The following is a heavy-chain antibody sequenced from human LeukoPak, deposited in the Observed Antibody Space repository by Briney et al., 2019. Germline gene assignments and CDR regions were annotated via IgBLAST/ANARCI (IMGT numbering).Heavy chain of an antibody. D-gene: IGHD2-15*01. CDR2: IKQDGSEK. Sequence: PGGSLRLSCAASGFTFSSYWMSWVRQAPGKGLEWVANIKQDGSEKYYVDSVKGRFTISRDNAKNSLYLQMNSLRAEDTAVYYCEGWSVDAALDIWGQGTMVTVSS. CDR3: EGWSVDAALDI. CDR1: GFTFSSYW. J-gene: IGHJ3*02. V-gene: IGHV3-7*03.